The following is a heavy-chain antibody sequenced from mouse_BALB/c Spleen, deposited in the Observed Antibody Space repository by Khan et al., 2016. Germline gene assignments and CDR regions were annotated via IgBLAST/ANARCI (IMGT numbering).Heavy chain of an antibody. Sequence: VRLQQSGPDLVKPGASVKMSCKASGYTFTSYVMHWVKQKPGQGLELIGYIYPYNDGTKYNEKFKVKATLTSDKSSSTAYMELNSLTSEDSAVYYCAREGWSPFAYWGQGTLVTVSA. J-gene: IGHJ3*01. CDR1: GYTFTSYV. CDR3: AREGWSPFAY. D-gene: IGHD1-1*02. V-gene: IGHV1S136*01. CDR2: IYPYNDGT.